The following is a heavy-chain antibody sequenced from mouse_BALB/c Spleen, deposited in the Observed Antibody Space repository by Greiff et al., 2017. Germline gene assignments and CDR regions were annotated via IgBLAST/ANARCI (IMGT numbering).Heavy chain of an antibody. CDR3: ARYGNYGAWFAY. Sequence: VQLQQSGPGLVKPSQSLSLTCTVTGYSITSDYAWNWIRQFPGNKLEWMGYISYSGSTSYNPSLKSRISITRDTSKNQFFLQLNSVTTEDTATYYCARYGNYGAWFAYWGQGTLVTVSA. V-gene: IGHV3-2*02. J-gene: IGHJ3*01. CDR1: GYSITSDYA. D-gene: IGHD2-1*01. CDR2: ISYSGST.